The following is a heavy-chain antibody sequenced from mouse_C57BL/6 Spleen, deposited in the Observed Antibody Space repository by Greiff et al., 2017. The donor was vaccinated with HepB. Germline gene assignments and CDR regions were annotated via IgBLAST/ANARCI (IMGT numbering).Heavy chain of an antibody. CDR3: ARSPVVAYYAMDY. Sequence: QVQLQQPGAELVKPGASVKLSCKASGYTFTSYWMQWVKQRPGQGLEWIGEIDPSDSYTNYNQKFKGKATLTVDTSSSTAYMQLSSLTSEDSAVYYCARSPVVAYYAMDYWGQGTSVTVSS. CDR2: IDPSDSYT. V-gene: IGHV1-50*01. D-gene: IGHD1-1*01. J-gene: IGHJ4*01. CDR1: GYTFTSYW.